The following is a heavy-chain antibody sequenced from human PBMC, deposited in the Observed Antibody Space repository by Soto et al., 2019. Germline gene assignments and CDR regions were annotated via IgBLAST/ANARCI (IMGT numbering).Heavy chain of an antibody. Sequence: KPSETLSLTCTLSGDSISSTIYYWAWIRQPPGKGLEWIGCMYYSGSTYYNPSLKSRVTMSVDTSKNQFSLRLSSVTAADTAVYYCARLGKQLGAAYYFAMDVWGPGTTVTVSS. D-gene: IGHD6-6*01. CDR1: GDSISSTIYY. CDR2: MYYSGST. V-gene: IGHV4-39*01. J-gene: IGHJ6*02. CDR3: ARLGKQLGAAYYFAMDV.